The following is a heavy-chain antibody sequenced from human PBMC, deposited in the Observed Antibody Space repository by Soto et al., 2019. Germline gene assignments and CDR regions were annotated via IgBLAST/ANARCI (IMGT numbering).Heavy chain of an antibody. V-gene: IGHV3-23*01. CDR2: ISGSGGST. Sequence: PGGSLRLSCAASGFTFSSCAMSWVRQAPGKGLEWVSAISGSGGSTYYADSVKGRFTISRDNSKNTLYLQMNSLRAEDTAVYYCAKDPIVMVPPRLFDYWGQGTLVTVSS. D-gene: IGHD3-22*01. CDR1: GFTFSSCA. CDR3: AKDPIVMVPPRLFDY. J-gene: IGHJ4*02.